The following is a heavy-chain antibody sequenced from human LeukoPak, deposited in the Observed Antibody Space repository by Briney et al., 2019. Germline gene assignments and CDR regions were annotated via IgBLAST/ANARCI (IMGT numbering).Heavy chain of an antibody. Sequence: GGSLRLSCAASGFTFSSYSMNWVRQAPGRGLEWVSSISSSSSYIYYADPLKGRFTISRDNAKNSLYLQMNSLRAEDTAVYYCARDRIIYGDYGDAFDIWGQGTMVTVSS. CDR2: ISSSSSYI. CDR3: ARDRIIYGDYGDAFDI. J-gene: IGHJ3*02. D-gene: IGHD4-17*01. CDR1: GFTFSSYS. V-gene: IGHV3-21*01.